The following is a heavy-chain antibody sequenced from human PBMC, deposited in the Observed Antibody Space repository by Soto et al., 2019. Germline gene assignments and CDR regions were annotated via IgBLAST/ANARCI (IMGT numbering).Heavy chain of an antibody. D-gene: IGHD6-13*01. CDR2: ISGSGGVT. V-gene: IGHV3-23*01. J-gene: IGHJ4*02. CDR1: GFIFRNYG. Sequence: EVELLESGGGLVQPGGSLRLSCAASGFIFRNYGISWVRQAPGKGLEWVSGISGSGGVTFYADSVKGRFTISRDNSKNTLYLQMNSLRVEDTAVYYCANGAAVSWDYYFHYWGQGALVTVSS. CDR3: ANGAAVSWDYYFHY.